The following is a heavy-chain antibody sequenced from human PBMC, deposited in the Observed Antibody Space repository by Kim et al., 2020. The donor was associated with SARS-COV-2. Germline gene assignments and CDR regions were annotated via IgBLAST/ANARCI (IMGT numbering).Heavy chain of an antibody. CDR3: ARATGRSRYYYYGMDV. CDR1: GFTFSSYS. Sequence: GGSLRLSCAASGFTFSSYSMNWVRQAPGKGLEWVSSISSSSSYIYYADSVKGRFTISRDNAKNSLYLQMNSLRAEDTAVYYCARATGRSRYYYYGMDVWGQGTTVTVSS. J-gene: IGHJ6*02. D-gene: IGHD1-1*01. CDR2: ISSSSSYI. V-gene: IGHV3-21*01.